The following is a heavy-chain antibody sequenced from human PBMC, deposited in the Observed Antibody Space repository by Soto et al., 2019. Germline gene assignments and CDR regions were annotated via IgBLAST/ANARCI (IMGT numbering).Heavy chain of an antibody. CDR1: GYTFSTFG. D-gene: IGHD4-17*01. J-gene: IGHJ4*02. CDR3: TSDPHGDPGPEFDY. Sequence: QVKLVQSGAEVKKPGASVKVSCKSSGYTFSTFGFTWVRQAPGQGLEWRGWVSAYNGNTNYAQKFQGRVSMTPDTSTSTVNMELRSLRSADTAVYYCTSDPHGDPGPEFDYWGQGTLVTVSS. V-gene: IGHV1-18*01. CDR2: VSAYNGNT.